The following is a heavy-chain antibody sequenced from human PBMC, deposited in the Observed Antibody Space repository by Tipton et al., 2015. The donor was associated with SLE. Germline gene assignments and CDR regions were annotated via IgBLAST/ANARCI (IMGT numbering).Heavy chain of an antibody. CDR2: IFTSGTT. CDR3: ARVMHDFYDSSGWNSYFDC. V-gene: IGHV4-61*09. Sequence: LRLSCSVSGDSINSGTYYWTWIRQSAGKGLEWIGNIFTSGTTYYNPSLESRVTISMDTSKNQFSLRVTSVTAADTAVYYCARVMHDFYDSSGWNSYFDCWGQGTLVTVSS. J-gene: IGHJ4*02. CDR1: GDSINSGTYY. D-gene: IGHD3-22*01.